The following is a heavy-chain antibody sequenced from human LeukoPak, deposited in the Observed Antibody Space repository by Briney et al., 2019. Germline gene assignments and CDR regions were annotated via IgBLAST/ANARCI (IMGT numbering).Heavy chain of an antibody. CDR1: GGSISSNTYY. CDR3: ARKEIYPTWFDP. V-gene: IGHV4-39*01. CDR2: IRYSGRT. J-gene: IGHJ5*02. Sequence: SETLSLTCTVSGGSISSNTYYWSWIRQPPGKGLEWIGSIRYSGRTYHKPSLKSRVTLSVDTSRNQLLLNLRSVTAADTAMYYCARKEIYPTWFDPWGQGTLVTVSS.